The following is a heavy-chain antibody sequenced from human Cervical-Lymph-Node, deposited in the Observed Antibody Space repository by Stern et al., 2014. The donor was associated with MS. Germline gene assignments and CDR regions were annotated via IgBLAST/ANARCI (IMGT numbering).Heavy chain of an antibody. CDR1: GGSLSSNP. V-gene: IGHV1-69*06. Sequence: QVQLVESGAEVKSPGSSVKISCKASGGSLSSNPVSWVRQAPRQGLEWMGGIIPIFYSPNYSQKFAGRRTIIADKSTRTTYMQLSSLRSEDTAIYYCARDGILQTVDAFDLWGQGTMVTVSS. D-gene: IGHD2-21*01. CDR3: ARDGILQTVDAFDL. J-gene: IGHJ3*01. CDR2: IIPIFYSP.